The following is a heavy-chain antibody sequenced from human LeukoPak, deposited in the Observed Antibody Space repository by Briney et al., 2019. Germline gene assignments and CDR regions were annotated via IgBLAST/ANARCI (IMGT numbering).Heavy chain of an antibody. CDR1: GFSFSTYA. J-gene: IGHJ4*02. Sequence: GGSLRLSCAASGFSFSTYAMSWVRQAPGKGLEWVSTISGSGDNTYYADSLKGRFTVSRDSSKNTLYLQMNGLRAEDTAVYYCAKQTRTTAAPDYWGQGTLVTVSS. CDR3: AKQTRTTAAPDY. CDR2: ISGSGDNT. D-gene: IGHD1-1*01. V-gene: IGHV3-23*01.